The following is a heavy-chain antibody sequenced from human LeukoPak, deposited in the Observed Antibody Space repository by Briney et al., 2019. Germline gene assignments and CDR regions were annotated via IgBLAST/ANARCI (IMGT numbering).Heavy chain of an antibody. CDR3: ARAKIVVPAAIRGYDAFDI. Sequence: ASVKVSCKASGYTFTGYYMHWVRQAPGQGLEWMGWINPNSGGTNYAQKFQGRVTMTRDTSISTAYMELSRLRSDDTAVYYCARAKIVVPAAIRGYDAFDIWGQGTMVTVSS. CDR1: GYTFTGYY. J-gene: IGHJ3*02. V-gene: IGHV1-2*02. CDR2: INPNSGGT. D-gene: IGHD2-2*02.